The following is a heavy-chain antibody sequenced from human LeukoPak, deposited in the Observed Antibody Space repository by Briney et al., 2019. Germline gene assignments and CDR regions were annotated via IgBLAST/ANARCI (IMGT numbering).Heavy chain of an antibody. V-gene: IGHV3-53*01. Sequence: PGGSLRLSCAASGFTVSNNYMNWVRQAPGKGLEWVSLIYSGGSTYYADSVKGRFTISRDNAKNTLYLETNSLRAEDTAVYYCAREVSGSSYFDYWGQGTLVTVSS. CDR2: IYSGGST. D-gene: IGHD1-26*01. CDR1: GFTVSNNY. CDR3: AREVSGSSYFDY. J-gene: IGHJ4*02.